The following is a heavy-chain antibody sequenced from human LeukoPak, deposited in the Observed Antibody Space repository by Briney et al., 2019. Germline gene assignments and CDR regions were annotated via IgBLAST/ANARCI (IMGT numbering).Heavy chain of an antibody. CDR3: ARGARVVVVAATVIWFDP. CDR2: INHSGST. Sequence: SETLSLTCAVYGGSFSGYYWSWIRQPPGKGLEWIGEINHSGSTNCNPSLKSRVTISVDTSKNQFSLKLSSVTAADTAVYYCARGARVVVVAATVIWFDPWGQGTLVTVSS. CDR1: GGSFSGYY. J-gene: IGHJ5*02. V-gene: IGHV4-34*01. D-gene: IGHD2-15*01.